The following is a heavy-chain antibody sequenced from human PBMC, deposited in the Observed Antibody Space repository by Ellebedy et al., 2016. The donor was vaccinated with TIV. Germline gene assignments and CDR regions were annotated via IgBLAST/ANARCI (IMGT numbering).Heavy chain of an antibody. J-gene: IGHJ4*02. Sequence: PGGSLRLSCATSGFIFRDYNMNWVRQAPGKGLEWVSNIRSSGTGEFYADSVKGRFTISRDNSKNTLYLQMNSLRAEDTAVYYCAREELGYCSGGSCYPLTNPPDYWGQGTLVTVSS. V-gene: IGHV3-48*01. CDR1: GFIFRDYN. CDR3: AREELGYCSGGSCYPLTNPPDY. D-gene: IGHD2-15*01. CDR2: IRSSGTGE.